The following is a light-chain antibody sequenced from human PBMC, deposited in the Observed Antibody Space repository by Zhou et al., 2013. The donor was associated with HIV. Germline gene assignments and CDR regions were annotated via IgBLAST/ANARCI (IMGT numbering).Light chain of an antibody. V-gene: IGKV1-39*01. Sequence: IQMTQSPSSLSASVGDRVTITCRASQKISNYVNWYQHKPGKAPKLLIFAASSLQSGVPSRFSGSGSGTDFTLTISSLQPEDFATYYCQQSYSSTRTFGQGTKVEIK. CDR3: QQSYSSTRT. J-gene: IGKJ1*01. CDR2: AAS. CDR1: QKISNY.